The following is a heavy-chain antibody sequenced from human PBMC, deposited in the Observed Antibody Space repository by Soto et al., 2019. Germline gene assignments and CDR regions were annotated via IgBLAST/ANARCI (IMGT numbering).Heavy chain of an antibody. V-gene: IGHV1-2*02. Sequence: ASVKVSCKTSGDSFNDYYIHWVRQAPGQGLERMGWINPNGGVTKYALKFQGRVTVTRDTSIRTVYMELSSLRSDDTAVYYCARESGGATATLDYYYFYMDVWGKGTTVTVSS. CDR3: ARESGGATATLDYYYFYMDV. J-gene: IGHJ6*03. CDR2: INPNGGVT. D-gene: IGHD5-12*01. CDR1: GDSFNDYY.